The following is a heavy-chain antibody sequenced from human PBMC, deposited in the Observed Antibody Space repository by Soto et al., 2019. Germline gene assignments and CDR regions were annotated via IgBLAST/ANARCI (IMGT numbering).Heavy chain of an antibody. J-gene: IGHJ4*02. D-gene: IGHD4-17*01. CDR3: ARANGYSDYVGTYFDY. CDR2: IYYSGST. V-gene: IGHV4-30-4*01. CDR1: GGSISSGDYY. Sequence: SETLSLTCTVSGGSISSGDYYWSWIRQPPWKGLEWIGYIYYSGSTYYNPSLKSRVTISVDTSKSQFSLKLSSVTAADPAVYFCARANGYSDYVGTYFDYWGQGXLVTVYS.